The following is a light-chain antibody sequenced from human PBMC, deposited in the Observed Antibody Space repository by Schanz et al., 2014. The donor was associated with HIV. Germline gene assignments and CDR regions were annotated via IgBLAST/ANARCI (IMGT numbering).Light chain of an antibody. CDR3: QQYKIWPIT. J-gene: IGKJ5*01. Sequence: EIVLTQSPATLSVSPGERATLSCRASQSVTSNYLAWYQQKPGQAPRLLIYCASSRASGIPDRFSGSGSGTEFTLTISRLQSEDFALYYCQQYKIWPITFGQGTRLEIK. V-gene: IGKV3D-15*01. CDR1: QSVTSN. CDR2: CAS.